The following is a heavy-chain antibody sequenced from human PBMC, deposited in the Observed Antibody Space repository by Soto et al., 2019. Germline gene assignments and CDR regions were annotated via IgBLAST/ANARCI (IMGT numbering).Heavy chain of an antibody. CDR2: ISGGGSGA. D-gene: IGHD2-15*01. Sequence: EVQLLESGGGLVQPGGSLRLSCSASGFTFGDHAMTWVRQAPGKGLEWLSGISGGGSGAYYADSVKGRFTVSRDNANNTLYLQMDNLSVEVTADYYGAIDLWWHTHWGQGTLVTVSS. CDR1: GFTFGDHA. J-gene: IGHJ4*02. V-gene: IGHV3-23*01. CDR3: AIDLWWHTH.